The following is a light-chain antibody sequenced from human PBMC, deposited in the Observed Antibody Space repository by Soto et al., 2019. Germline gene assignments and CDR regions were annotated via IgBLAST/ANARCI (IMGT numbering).Light chain of an antibody. J-gene: IGKJ3*01. Sequence: AIQMTQSPSSLSASVGDRVTITCRASQGIGNDLGWYQQRPGKAPKLLIYGASSLQSGVPSRFSGSGSGADFTLTISSLQPEDFGTYYCRQDYHSPLTFGPGNNVDIK. CDR1: QGIGND. CDR2: GAS. V-gene: IGKV1-6*01. CDR3: RQDYHSPLT.